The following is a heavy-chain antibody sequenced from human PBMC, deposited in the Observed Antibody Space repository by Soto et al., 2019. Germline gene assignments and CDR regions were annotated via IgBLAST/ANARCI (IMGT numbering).Heavy chain of an antibody. CDR3: ARNGTYSSSLSQYSGMDA. Sequence: SGKVSCKASGGTFANFIMNWVRQTPGQGLEWMGGIVPMFGTATYAEKFKGRVTISATESTSTAYMELTSLRSEDTAVYYCARNGTYSSSLSQYSGMDAWGQGTTVPVS. CDR1: GGTFANFI. CDR2: IVPMFGTA. V-gene: IGHV1-69*13. J-gene: IGHJ6*02. D-gene: IGHD6-6*01.